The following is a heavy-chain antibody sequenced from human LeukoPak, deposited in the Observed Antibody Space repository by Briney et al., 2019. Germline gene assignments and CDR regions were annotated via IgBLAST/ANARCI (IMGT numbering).Heavy chain of an antibody. CDR3: ARDVGGYYYGNLEY. J-gene: IGHJ4*02. Sequence: SQTLSLTCTISGGSITRGDHYWNWIRQHPGKGLEWIGYISYGGSTFYNPSLKSRAAISVDTSKTQFSLNLTSVTAADTAVYYCARDVGGYYYGNLEYWGQGILVTASS. CDR2: ISYGGST. V-gene: IGHV4-31*03. D-gene: IGHD3-22*01. CDR1: GGSITRGDHY.